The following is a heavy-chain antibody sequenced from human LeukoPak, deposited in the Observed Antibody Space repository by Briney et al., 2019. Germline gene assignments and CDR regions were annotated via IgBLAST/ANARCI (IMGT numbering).Heavy chain of an antibody. J-gene: IGHJ4*02. V-gene: IGHV1-69*06. CDR3: ARELGYSYGSFDY. D-gene: IGHD5-18*01. CDR1: GGTFSSYA. Sequence: SVKVSCKASGGTFSSYAISWVRQAPGQGLEWMGGIIPIFGTANYAQKFQGRVTITADKSTSTAYMELSSLRSEDMAVYYCARELGYSYGSFDYWGQGTLVTVSS. CDR2: IIPIFGTA.